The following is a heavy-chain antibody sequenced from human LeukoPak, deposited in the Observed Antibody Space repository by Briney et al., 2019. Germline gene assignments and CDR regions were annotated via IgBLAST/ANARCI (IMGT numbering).Heavy chain of an antibody. J-gene: IGHJ4*02. D-gene: IGHD3-9*01. Sequence: PGGSLILSCAASGFTVSNNFMSWVRQAPGKGLEWVSVIYGGGSTYYADSVKGRFTISRDTSKNTLYLQMNSLRAEDTAVYYCAKDKGLRHFDWSIDYWGQGTLVTVSS. CDR2: IYGGGST. CDR3: AKDKGLRHFDWSIDY. V-gene: IGHV3-53*01. CDR1: GFTVSNNF.